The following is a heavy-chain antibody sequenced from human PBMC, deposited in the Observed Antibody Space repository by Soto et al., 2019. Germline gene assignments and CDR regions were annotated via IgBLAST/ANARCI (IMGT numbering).Heavy chain of an antibody. CDR2: IGGSGATT. Sequence: PGWSLRLSCASSVFIFITSGSACRSYAMSWVRQAPGKGLEWVSAIGGSGATTYYADSVKGRFTISRDNSKNTLFLQMNRLRAEDTAVYYCAKDHGDFWSGHFLPRTRYYFDFWGQGTLVTVSS. V-gene: IGHV3-23*01. D-gene: IGHD3-3*01. J-gene: IGHJ4*02. CDR3: AKDHGDFWSGHFLPRTRYYFDF. CDR1: VFIFITSGSACRSYA.